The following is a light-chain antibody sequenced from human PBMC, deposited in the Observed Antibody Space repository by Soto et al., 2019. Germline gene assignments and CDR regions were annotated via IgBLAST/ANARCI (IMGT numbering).Light chain of an antibody. CDR3: QQYNSYSWT. CDR2: KAS. V-gene: IGKV1-5*03. Sequence: DIQMTQYPSTLSASVGDRVTITCRASQSTSSWLAWYQQKPGKAPKLLIYKASSLESGVPSRFSGSGSGTEFTLTISSLQPDDFATYYCQQYNSYSWTFGQGTKVDIK. J-gene: IGKJ1*01. CDR1: QSTSSW.